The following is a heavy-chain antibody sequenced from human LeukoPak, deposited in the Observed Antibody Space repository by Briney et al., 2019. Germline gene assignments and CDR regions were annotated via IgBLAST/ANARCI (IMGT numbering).Heavy chain of an antibody. Sequence: GSLRLSCAASGFTFSDYYMSWIRQAPGKGLEWVSYISSSGSTIYYADSVKGRFTISRDNAKNSLYLQMNSLRVEDTAVYYCARDIVVVVAATSAFDIWGQGTMVTVSS. V-gene: IGHV3-11*01. J-gene: IGHJ3*02. CDR2: ISSSGSTI. CDR1: GFTFSDYY. CDR3: ARDIVVVVAATSAFDI. D-gene: IGHD2-15*01.